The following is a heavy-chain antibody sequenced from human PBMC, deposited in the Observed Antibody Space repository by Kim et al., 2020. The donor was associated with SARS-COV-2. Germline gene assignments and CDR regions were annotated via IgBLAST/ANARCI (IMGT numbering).Heavy chain of an antibody. Sequence: YAKKFQGRDTITADESTSTAYMELSSLRSEDTAVYYCARVGAYSGYDDDYWGQGTLVTVSS. D-gene: IGHD5-12*01. V-gene: IGHV1-69*01. J-gene: IGHJ4*02. CDR3: ARVGAYSGYDDDY.